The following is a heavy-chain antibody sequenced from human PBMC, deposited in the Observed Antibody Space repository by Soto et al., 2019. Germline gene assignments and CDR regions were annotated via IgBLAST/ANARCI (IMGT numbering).Heavy chain of an antibody. Sequence: GGSLRLSCASSGFTFSDFGMSWVRQAPGEGLEWVAVISASADATYYAASVKGRFTLSRDNSRNILYLQMNSLTVADTAVYYCAKKLTTYAVDPADYWGQGTQVTVSS. CDR2: ISASADAT. D-gene: IGHD3-3*01. V-gene: IGHV3-23*01. CDR3: AKKLTTYAVDPADY. J-gene: IGHJ4*02. CDR1: GFTFSDFG.